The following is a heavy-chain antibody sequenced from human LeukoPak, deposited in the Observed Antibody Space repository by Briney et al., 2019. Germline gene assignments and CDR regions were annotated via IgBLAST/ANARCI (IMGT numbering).Heavy chain of an antibody. CDR3: ACWGGGNQGH. Sequence: ASVKVSCKASGYTFTAYYMHWVRQAPGQGLEWMGRVNPNSGDTIYAQNFQGRVTVTRDTSISTAYMELSRLRSDDTAVYYCACWGGGNQGHWGQGTLVTVSS. CDR2: VNPNSGDT. V-gene: IGHV1-2*06. D-gene: IGHD4-23*01. CDR1: GYTFTAYY. J-gene: IGHJ4*02.